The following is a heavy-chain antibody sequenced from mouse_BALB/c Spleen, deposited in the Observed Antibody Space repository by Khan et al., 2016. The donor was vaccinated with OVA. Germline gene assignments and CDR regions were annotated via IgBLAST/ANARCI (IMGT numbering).Heavy chain of an antibody. CDR3: ARFATATRNFYAVDY. CDR2: IWGDGNT. D-gene: IGHD1-2*01. CDR1: GFSLTNYG. V-gene: IGHV2-3*01. J-gene: IGHJ4*01. Sequence: VQLKESGPGLVAPSQSLSITCTVSGFSLTNYGVNWVRQPPGKGLEWLGVIWGDGNTNYHSALISRLSISKDNSKSQVFLKLKSLQTDDTATYYCARFATATRNFYAVDYWGQGTSVTVSS.